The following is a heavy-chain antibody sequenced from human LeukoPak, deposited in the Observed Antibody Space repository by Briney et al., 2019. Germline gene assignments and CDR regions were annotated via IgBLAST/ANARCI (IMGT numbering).Heavy chain of an antibody. CDR1: GFTFSSYG. D-gene: IGHD6-19*01. CDR2: IWYDGSNK. J-gene: IGHJ4*02. V-gene: IGHV3-33*08. CDR3: ARDSKLSSGWYYYFDY. Sequence: PGGSLRLSCAASGFTFSSYGMHWVRQAPGKGLEWVAVIWYDGSNKYYADSVKGRFTISRDNSKNTLYLQMNSLRAEDTAVYYCARDSKLSSGWYYYFDYWGQGTLVTVSS.